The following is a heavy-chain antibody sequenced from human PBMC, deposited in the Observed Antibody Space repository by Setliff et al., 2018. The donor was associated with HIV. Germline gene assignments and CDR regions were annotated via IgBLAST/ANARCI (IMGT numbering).Heavy chain of an antibody. Sequence: KSSETLSLTCTVSGASMGRHYWSWIRQPPGKGLEWIGNIYYSESITYNPSLKSRVTISVDTSKNQVSLKLSSVTAADTAVYYCARGGTSSNWFDPWGQGTLVTVSS. D-gene: IGHD2-2*01. J-gene: IGHJ5*02. CDR3: ARGGTSSNWFDP. CDR1: GASMGRHY. CDR2: IYYSESI. V-gene: IGHV4-59*11.